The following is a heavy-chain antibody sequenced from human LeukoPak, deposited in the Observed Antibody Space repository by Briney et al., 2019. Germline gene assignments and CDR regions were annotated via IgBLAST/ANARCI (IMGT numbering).Heavy chain of an antibody. CDR1: GFTFSSYA. J-gene: IGHJ4*02. D-gene: IGHD2-15*01. Sequence: GGSLRLPCAASGFTFSSYAMGWVRQAPGKGPEWVSAISGSGGSTYYADSVKGRFTISRDNSKNTLYLQMNSLRAEDTAVYYCAKGVAGSGYFDYWGQGTLVTVSS. V-gene: IGHV3-23*01. CDR2: ISGSGGST. CDR3: AKGVAGSGYFDY.